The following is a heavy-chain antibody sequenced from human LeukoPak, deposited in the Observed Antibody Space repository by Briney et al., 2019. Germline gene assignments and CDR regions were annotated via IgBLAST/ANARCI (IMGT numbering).Heavy chain of an antibody. CDR3: ARVGEMATITVSEYSQH. Sequence: SETLSLTCTVSGGSISSGSYYWSWIRQPAGKGLEWIGRIYTSGSTNYNPSLKSRVTISADTSKNQFSLKLSSVTAADTAVYYCARVGEMATITVSEYSQHWGQGTLVTVSS. CDR2: IYTSGST. V-gene: IGHV4-61*02. CDR1: GGSISSGSYY. D-gene: IGHD5-24*01. J-gene: IGHJ1*01.